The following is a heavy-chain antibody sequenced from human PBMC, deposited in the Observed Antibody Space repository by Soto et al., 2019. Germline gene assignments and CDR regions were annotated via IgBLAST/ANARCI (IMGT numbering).Heavy chain of an antibody. D-gene: IGHD6-19*01. J-gene: IGHJ2*01. CDR2: VYRSGST. Sequence: SETLSLTCTVSGDSISSTDYYWSWIRQLPGKALEWIGYVYRSGSTYSNPSLNSRVTISVDTSKNHFSLNLNAVTAVDTAVYSCARDRTQNLVIAVAGPDLWYASYFDLWGRGTLVTVSS. CDR1: GDSISSTDYY. CDR3: ARDRTQNLVIAVAGPDLWYASYFDL. V-gene: IGHV4-31*03.